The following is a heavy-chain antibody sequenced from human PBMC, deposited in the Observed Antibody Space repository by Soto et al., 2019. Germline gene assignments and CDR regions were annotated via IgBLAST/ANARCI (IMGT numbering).Heavy chain of an antibody. CDR1: GFTFSSYG. CDR3: AREGDGTTGYYQDY. J-gene: IGHJ4*01. V-gene: IGHV3-30*03. D-gene: IGHD3-22*01. CDR2: ISYDGSNK. Sequence: GGSLRLSCAASGFTFSSYGMHWVRQAPGKGLEWVAVISYDGSNKYYADSVKGRFTISRDNSKNTLYLQMNSLRAEDTAVYYCAREGDGTTGYYQDYWGHGTLVTVSS.